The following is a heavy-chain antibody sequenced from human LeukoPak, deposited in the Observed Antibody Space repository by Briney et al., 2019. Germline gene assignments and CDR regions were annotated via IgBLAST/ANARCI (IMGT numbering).Heavy chain of an antibody. Sequence: SETLSLTCTAPGGPISSYYWSWIPQPAGKGLEWFGRISTSGSTNYNPSLRSRVTMSLATSKNQFSLKLSSVTAPNTAVFFCARVLKDCSGGSSYDSFDPWGQGTLVTVSS. J-gene: IGHJ5*02. CDR1: GGPISSYY. CDR2: ISTSGST. V-gene: IGHV4-4*07. D-gene: IGHD2-15*01. CDR3: ARVLKDCSGGSSYDSFDP.